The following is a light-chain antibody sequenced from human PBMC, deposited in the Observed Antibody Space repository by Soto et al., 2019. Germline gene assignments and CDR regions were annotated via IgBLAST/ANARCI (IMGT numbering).Light chain of an antibody. Sequence: EILLTQSPGTLSLSPGERATLSCRASQSVSNSYLAWYQQKPGQAPRLLIYAASSRATGIPDRFSGSGSGTDFTLTISRLEPEDFAVYYCQHYGSSPSYTFGQGTKVDIK. J-gene: IGKJ2*01. V-gene: IGKV3-20*01. CDR2: AAS. CDR1: QSVSNSY. CDR3: QHYGSSPSYT.